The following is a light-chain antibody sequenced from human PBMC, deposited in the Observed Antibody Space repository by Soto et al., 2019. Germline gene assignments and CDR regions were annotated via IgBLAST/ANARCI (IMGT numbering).Light chain of an antibody. V-gene: IGLV2-8*01. CDR1: SSDVGAYYY. CDR3: NSYAGSHIGV. CDR2: DVS. Sequence: QSALTQPPSASGAPGQSVTISCTGTSSDVGAYYYVSWYQQYPGKAPKLLIYDVSKRPSGVPDRFSGSKSGKTASLTVSGLQPEDEADYYCNSYAGSHIGVFGGGTKLTVL. J-gene: IGLJ3*02.